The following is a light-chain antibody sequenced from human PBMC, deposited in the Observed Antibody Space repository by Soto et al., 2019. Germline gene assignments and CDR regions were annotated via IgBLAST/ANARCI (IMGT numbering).Light chain of an antibody. CDR1: QGIDNW. CDR2: SAS. Sequence: DIQMTQSPSSVSASVGDRATITCRASQGIDNWLAWYQQKPGKAPKLLMYSASSLQSGVPSRFSGSGSGTDFTLTISSLQPEDFATYYCQQSNSFPWTFGQGTKVEIK. V-gene: IGKV1-12*02. J-gene: IGKJ1*01. CDR3: QQSNSFPWT.